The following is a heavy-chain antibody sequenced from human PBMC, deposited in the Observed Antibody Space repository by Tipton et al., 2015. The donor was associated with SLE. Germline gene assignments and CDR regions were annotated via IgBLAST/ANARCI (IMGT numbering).Heavy chain of an antibody. CDR1: GGSISSYY. D-gene: IGHD2-21*01. J-gene: IGHJ3*02. V-gene: IGHV4-59*01. CDR3: ARDKEYCGGDCSPGAFDI. Sequence: TLSLTCTVSGGSISSYYWSWIRQPPGKGLEWIGYIYTSGSTNYNPSLKSRVTISVDTSKNQISLKLISVTAADTAVYYCARDKEYCGGDCSPGAFDIWGQGTMVTVSS. CDR2: IYTSGST.